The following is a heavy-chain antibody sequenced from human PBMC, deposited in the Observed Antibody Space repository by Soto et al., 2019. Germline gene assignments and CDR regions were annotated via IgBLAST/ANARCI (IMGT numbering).Heavy chain of an antibody. J-gene: IGHJ4*02. CDR2: THNNGRT. V-gene: IGHV4-59*01. CDR3: ARDKGHTYGALLGY. D-gene: IGHD2-8*01. CDR1: GGSISTYY. Sequence: NPSETLSLTCTVSGGSISTYYWSWIRQVPGKGLEWIGHTHNNGRTNYIYSPSLKSRVTISVDTSKNQFSLTLRSVTAADTAVYFCARDKGHTYGALLGYWGQGILVTVSS.